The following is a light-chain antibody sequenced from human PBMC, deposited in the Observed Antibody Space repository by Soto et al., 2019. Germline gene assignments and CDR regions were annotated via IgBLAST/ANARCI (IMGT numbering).Light chain of an antibody. CDR2: EVN. J-gene: IGLJ1*01. V-gene: IGLV2-14*01. Sequence: QSVLTQPASVSGSPRQSITISCTGASSDVGGYTYVSWYQQHPGKAPKLIIYEVNNRPSGVSHRFSGSKSGNTASLTISGLQAEDEADYYCAAWDDSLNGLYVFGTGTKVTVL. CDR3: AAWDDSLNGLYV. CDR1: SSDVGGYTY.